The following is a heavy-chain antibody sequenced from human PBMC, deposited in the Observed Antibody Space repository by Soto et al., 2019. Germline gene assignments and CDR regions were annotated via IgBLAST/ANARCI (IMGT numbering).Heavy chain of an antibody. CDR2: ISYDGSNK. CDR3: ASERSGYSYFDY. J-gene: IGHJ4*02. V-gene: IGHV3-30*03. Sequence: GGSLRLACAASGFTFSSDGMHWVRQAPGKGLGWVEVISYDGSNKYYADSVKGRFTISRDNSKNTLYLQMNSLRAEDTAVYYCASERSGYSYFDYWGQGTLDTVS. CDR1: GFTFSSDG. D-gene: IGHD3-22*01.